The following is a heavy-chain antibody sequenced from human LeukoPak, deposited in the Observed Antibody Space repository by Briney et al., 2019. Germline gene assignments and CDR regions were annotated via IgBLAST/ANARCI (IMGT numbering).Heavy chain of an antibody. V-gene: IGHV3-30-3*01. D-gene: IGHD2-15*01. J-gene: IGHJ4*02. CDR1: GFTFSSYA. CDR2: ISYDGSNK. Sequence: PGRSLRLSCAASGFTFSSYAMHWVRQAPGKGLEWVAVISYDGSNKYYADSVKGRFTISRDNSKNTLYLQMNSLRAEDTAVYYCAKAGPLLGYCSGGSCQEFDYWGQGTLVTVSS. CDR3: AKAGPLLGYCSGGSCQEFDY.